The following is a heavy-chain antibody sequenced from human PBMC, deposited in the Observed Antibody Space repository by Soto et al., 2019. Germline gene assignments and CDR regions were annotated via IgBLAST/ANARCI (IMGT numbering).Heavy chain of an antibody. CDR3: ARASIAVDGTWYFAY. J-gene: IGHJ4*02. Sequence: SQTLSLTCAISGDSVSNNNAAWNWIRQSPSSGLEWLGRTYYRSKWYNDYAGSVKSRISINPDTSKNQFSLQLNSVTPEDTAVYYCARASIAVDGTWYFAYWGQGTLVTVSS. D-gene: IGHD6-19*01. CDR1: GDSVSNNNAA. V-gene: IGHV6-1*01. CDR2: TYYRSKWYN.